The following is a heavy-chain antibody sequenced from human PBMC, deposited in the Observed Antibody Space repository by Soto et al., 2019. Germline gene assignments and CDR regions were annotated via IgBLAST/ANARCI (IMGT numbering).Heavy chain of an antibody. CDR3: TRYPGIAAAGKRGPTEDWFDP. CDR1: GITFRGSA. Sequence: PGRSLRLSCAAPGITFRGSAMPWVRQASGKGLEWVGRIRSKANRYATAYAATVKGRFNISRDDSKDTAYLQVNSLRTEDTAVYYCTRYPGIAAAGKRGPTEDWFDPWGQGTLVTVSS. CDR2: IRSKANRYAT. V-gene: IGHV3-73*01. J-gene: IGHJ5*02. D-gene: IGHD6-13*01.